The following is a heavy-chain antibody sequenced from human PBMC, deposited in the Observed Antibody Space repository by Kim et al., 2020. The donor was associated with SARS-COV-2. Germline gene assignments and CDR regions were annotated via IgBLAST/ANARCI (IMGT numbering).Heavy chain of an antibody. Sequence: GGSLRLSCAASGFTFSSYGMHWVRQAPGKGLEWVAVIWYDGSNKYYADSVKGRFTISRDNSKNTLYLQMNSLRAEDTAVYYCARAGDYDFWSGYGNYMDVWGNGTTVTVSS. D-gene: IGHD3-3*01. V-gene: IGHV3-33*01. CDR2: IWYDGSNK. CDR1: GFTFSSYG. CDR3: ARAGDYDFWSGYGNYMDV. J-gene: IGHJ6*03.